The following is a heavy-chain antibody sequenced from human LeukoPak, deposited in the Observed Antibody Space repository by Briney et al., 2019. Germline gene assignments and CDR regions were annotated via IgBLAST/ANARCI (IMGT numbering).Heavy chain of an antibody. J-gene: IGHJ4*02. Sequence: SETLSLTCAVSRGSFSGYYWSWIRQPPGKGLEWIGEINHSGSTNYNPSLKSRVTISVDTSKNQFSLKLSSVTAADTAVYYCARGDPSITMIVSLDYWGQGTLVTVSS. V-gene: IGHV4-34*01. CDR3: ARGDPSITMIVSLDY. CDR2: INHSGST. CDR1: RGSFSGYY. D-gene: IGHD3-22*01.